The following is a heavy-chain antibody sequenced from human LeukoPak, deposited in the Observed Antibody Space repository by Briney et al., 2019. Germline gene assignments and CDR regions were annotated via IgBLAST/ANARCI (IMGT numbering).Heavy chain of an antibody. CDR2: ISFNT. CDR3: VKGHTDYYFTIDS. CDR1: GYSFTAYG. D-gene: IGHD2/OR15-2a*01. Sequence: PGGSLRLSCAASGYSFTAYGMGWVRQAPGKGPEGVAAISFNTHYPDSVKGRFTISRDNSKNTLYLQMNNLRAEDTAVYHCVKGHTDYYFTIDSWGQGTLVTVSS. J-gene: IGHJ4*02. V-gene: IGHV3-23*01.